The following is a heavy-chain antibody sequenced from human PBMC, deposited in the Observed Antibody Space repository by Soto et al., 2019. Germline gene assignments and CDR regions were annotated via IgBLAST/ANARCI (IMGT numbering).Heavy chain of an antibody. CDR1: GFTVSSNY. J-gene: IGHJ3*02. CDR3: ARNYDSTAGGAFDI. V-gene: IGHV3-53*01. D-gene: IGHD3-22*01. Sequence: EVQLVESGGGLIQPGGSLRLSCAASGFTVSSNYMSWVRQAPGKGLEWVSVIYSGGSTYYADSVKGRFTISRDNSKNTLYLQMNSLRAEDTAVYYCARNYDSTAGGAFDIWGQGTRFTVSS. CDR2: IYSGGST.